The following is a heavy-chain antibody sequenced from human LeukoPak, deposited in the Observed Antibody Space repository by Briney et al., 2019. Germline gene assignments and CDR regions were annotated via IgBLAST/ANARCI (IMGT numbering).Heavy chain of an antibody. V-gene: IGHV4-38-2*02. CDR3: ARRRAAGDNWFDP. J-gene: IGHJ5*02. Sequence: SETLSLTCTVSGFSISSGYYWGWIRQPPGKGLEWIGSIYHSGSTYYNPSLKSRVTISVDTSKNQFSLKLSSVTAADTAVYYCARRRAAGDNWFDPWGQGTLVTVSS. D-gene: IGHD6-13*01. CDR2: IYHSGST. CDR1: GFSISSGYY.